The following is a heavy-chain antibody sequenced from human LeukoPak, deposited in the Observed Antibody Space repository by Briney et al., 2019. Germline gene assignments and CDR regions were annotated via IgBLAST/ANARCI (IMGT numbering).Heavy chain of an antibody. D-gene: IGHD3-10*01. CDR3: ARTSGAFRSADA. CDR1: GGSISSYY. V-gene: IGHV4-4*07. J-gene: IGHJ6*02. CDR2: IYTSGST. Sequence: SETLSLTCTVSGGSISSYYWSWIRQPAGKGLEWIGHIYTSGSTNYNPSPKSRVTMSLHTSKNQFSPALSSVTAADTAVYYCARTSGAFRSADASGQGTTVTVSS.